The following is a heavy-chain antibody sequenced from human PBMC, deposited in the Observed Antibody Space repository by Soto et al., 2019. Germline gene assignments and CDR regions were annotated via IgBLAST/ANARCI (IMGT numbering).Heavy chain of an antibody. CDR1: VFTFSSYG. CDR3: AKELRRIGYYYGMEV. J-gene: IGHJ6*02. Sequence: GGSLRLSCASSVFTFSSYGMHCVRHSLGKGLEWVAVISYDGSNKYYADSVKGRFTISRDNSKNTLYLQMNSLRAEDTAVYYCAKELRRIGYYYGMEVWGQGTTVTVSS. CDR2: ISYDGSNK. V-gene: IGHV3-30*18.